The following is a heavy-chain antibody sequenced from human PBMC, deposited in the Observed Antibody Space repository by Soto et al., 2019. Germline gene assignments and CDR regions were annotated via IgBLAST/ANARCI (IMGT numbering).Heavy chain of an antibody. CDR1: GYTFTSYD. CDR2: MNPNSGNT. CDR3: ARGRVPANSKLVRNYYYMDV. D-gene: IGHD6-6*01. J-gene: IGHJ6*03. V-gene: IGHV1-8*01. Sequence: GASVKVSCKASGYTFTSYDINWVRQATGQGLEWMGWMNPNSGNTGYAQKFQGRVTMTRSTSISTAYMELSSLRSEDTAVYYCARGRVPANSKLVRNYYYMDVWGKGTTVTVSS.